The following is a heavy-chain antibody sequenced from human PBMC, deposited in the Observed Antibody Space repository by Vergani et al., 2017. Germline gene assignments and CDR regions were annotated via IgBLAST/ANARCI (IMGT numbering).Heavy chain of an antibody. CDR1: ESTFSDYN. CDR2: ISPKTGDT. D-gene: IGHD1-26*01. CDR3: AHSWNFGRRDWFDS. J-gene: IGHJ5*01. Sequence: QVLLMQSGPVMKKPGGSMKVSCQASESTFSDYNIHWVRQAPGQGLQWMGWISPKTGDTYYLQRFQDRVTMTRDASTKTVYLKMTRLTSDDTAIYYCAHSWNFGRRDWFDSWGPGTLVTVSS. V-gene: IGHV1-2*02.